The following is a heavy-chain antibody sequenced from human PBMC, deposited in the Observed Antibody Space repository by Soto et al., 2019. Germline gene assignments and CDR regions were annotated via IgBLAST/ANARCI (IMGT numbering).Heavy chain of an antibody. Sequence: VKVSCKASGGTFSSYAISWVRQAPGQGLEWMGGIIPISGTANYAQKFQGRVTITADKSTSTAYMELSSLRSEDTAVYYCARAPIAYCGGDCYPDYWGQGTLVTVSS. CDR2: IIPISGTA. J-gene: IGHJ4*02. CDR1: GGTFSSYA. V-gene: IGHV1-69*13. CDR3: ARAPIAYCGGDCYPDY. D-gene: IGHD2-21*02.